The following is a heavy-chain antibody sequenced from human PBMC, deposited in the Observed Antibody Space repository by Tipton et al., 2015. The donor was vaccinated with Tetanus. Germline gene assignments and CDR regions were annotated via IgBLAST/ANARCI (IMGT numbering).Heavy chain of an antibody. CDR1: GASLRGGDYY. Sequence: TLSLTCTVSGASLRGGDYYWSWIRKPPGKDLEWIGYIYQTGTTYYNPSLKSRVTISLDTSKNQFSLKLTSVTAADTAVYYCASRGYSGRRQIEDYWGQGTLVTVSS. CDR3: ASRGYSGRRQIEDY. V-gene: IGHV4-30-4*01. D-gene: IGHD5-12*01. J-gene: IGHJ4*02. CDR2: IYQTGTT.